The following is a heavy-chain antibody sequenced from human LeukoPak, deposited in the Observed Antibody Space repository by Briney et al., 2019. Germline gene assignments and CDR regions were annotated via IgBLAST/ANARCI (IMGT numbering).Heavy chain of an antibody. Sequence: SETLSLTCTVSGGSISSYYWSWIRQPPGKGLEWIRYIYYSGSTNYNPSLKSRVTISVDTSKNQFSLKLSSVTAADTAVYYCARGYFDWLYFDYWGQGTLVTVSS. CDR2: IYYSGST. J-gene: IGHJ4*02. CDR3: ARGYFDWLYFDY. CDR1: GGSISSYY. V-gene: IGHV4-59*01. D-gene: IGHD3-9*01.